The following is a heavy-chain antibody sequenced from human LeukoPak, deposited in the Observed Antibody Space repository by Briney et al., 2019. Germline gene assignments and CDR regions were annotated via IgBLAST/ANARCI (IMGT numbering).Heavy chain of an antibody. D-gene: IGHD6-19*01. CDR3: AKEVRIAVAGYYYYGMDV. Sequence: GGGVVQPGRSLRLSCAASGFTFSSYGMHWVRQAPGKGLEWVAVISYDGSNKYYADSVKGRFTISRDNSKNTLYLQMNSLRAEDTAVYYCAKEVRIAVAGYYYYGMDVWGQGTTVTVSS. J-gene: IGHJ6*02. V-gene: IGHV3-30*18. CDR1: GFTFSSYG. CDR2: ISYDGSNK.